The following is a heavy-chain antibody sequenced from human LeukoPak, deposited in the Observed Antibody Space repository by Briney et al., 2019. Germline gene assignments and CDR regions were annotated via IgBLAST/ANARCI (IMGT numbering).Heavy chain of an antibody. J-gene: IGHJ5*02. CDR1: GYTLTELS. CDR3: ATAGSGYYPHSWFDP. D-gene: IGHD3-22*01. CDR2: FDPEDGET. V-gene: IGHV1-24*01. Sequence: ASVKVSCKVSGYTLTELSMHWVRQAPGKGLEWMGGFDPEDGETIYAQKFQGRVTMTEDTSTDTAYMELSSLRSEDTAVYYCATAGSGYYPHSWFDPWGQGTLVTVSS.